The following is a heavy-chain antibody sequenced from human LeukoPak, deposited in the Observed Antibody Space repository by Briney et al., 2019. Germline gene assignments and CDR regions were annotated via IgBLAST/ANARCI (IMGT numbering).Heavy chain of an antibody. J-gene: IGHJ4*02. CDR2: ISGSGGST. D-gene: IGHD2-2*01. CDR3: AKGGQWVPAANSDF. CDR1: GFTFSSHA. V-gene: IGHV3-23*01. Sequence: QTGGSLRLSCAASGFTFSSHAMSWVRQAPGKGLEWVSAISGSGGSTYYADSVKGRFTISRDNSKNTLYLQMNSLRAEDTAVYYCAKGGQWVPAANSDFWGQGTLVTVSS.